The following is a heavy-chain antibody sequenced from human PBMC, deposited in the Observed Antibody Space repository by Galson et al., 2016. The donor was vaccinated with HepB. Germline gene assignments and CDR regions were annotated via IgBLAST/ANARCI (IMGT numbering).Heavy chain of an antibody. Sequence: SETLSLTCTVSGGALSSGSYYWGWIRQPPGKGLEWIGSVYPGGSTFYNPSLRSRVTIFVDTSKNQFSLELSSVTAADTAVYYCAIGLSNFPSYYYAMDVWGQGTTVTVSS. CDR3: AIGLSNFPSYYYAMDV. J-gene: IGHJ6*02. D-gene: IGHD4-11*01. CDR1: GGALSSGSYY. CDR2: VYPGGST. V-gene: IGHV4-39*01.